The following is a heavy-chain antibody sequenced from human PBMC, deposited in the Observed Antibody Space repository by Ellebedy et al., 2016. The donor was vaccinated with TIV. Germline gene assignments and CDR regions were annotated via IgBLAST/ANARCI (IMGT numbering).Heavy chain of an antibody. V-gene: IGHV4-59*01. CDR3: ARALGRFYGSGATYFDL. D-gene: IGHD3-10*01. Sequence: SETLSLXCTVSGGSISTYYWTWIRQSPGKGLEYIGYIHKSGRSNYSPSLSGRVTMSITSQNQFSLKLTSVTAADTAVYYCARALGRFYGSGATYFDLWGRGTLVTVSS. J-gene: IGHJ2*01. CDR1: GGSISTYY. CDR2: IHKSGRS.